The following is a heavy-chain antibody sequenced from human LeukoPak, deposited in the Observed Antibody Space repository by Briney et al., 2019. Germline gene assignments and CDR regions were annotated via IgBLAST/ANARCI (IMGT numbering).Heavy chain of an antibody. D-gene: IGHD3-3*01. CDR1: GFTFSDYG. CDR2: ISGSGAGT. J-gene: IGHJ4*02. V-gene: IGHV3-23*01. Sequence: GGSLRLSCAASGFTFSDYGMHWVRQAPGRGLEWVATISGSGAGTYYSDSVQGRFTISRDNSKRTLFLQMNSLRAEDTAFYYCAKAELGVDTFFDYWGQGTLVTVSS. CDR3: AKAELGVDTFFDY.